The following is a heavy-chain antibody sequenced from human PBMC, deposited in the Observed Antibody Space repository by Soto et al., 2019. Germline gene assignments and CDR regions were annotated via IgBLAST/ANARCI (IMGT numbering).Heavy chain of an antibody. D-gene: IGHD3-3*01. CDR2: IVVGSGNT. V-gene: IGHV1-58*01. CDR1: GFTFTSSA. Sequence: SVKVSCKASGFTFTSSAVQWVRQARGQRLEWIGWIVVGSGNTNYAQKFQERVTITRDMSTSTAYMELSSLRSEDTAVYYCAAAGYYDFWGGYWLNHYYYGMYVWG. CDR3: AAAGYYDFWGGYWLNHYYYGMYV. J-gene: IGHJ6*02.